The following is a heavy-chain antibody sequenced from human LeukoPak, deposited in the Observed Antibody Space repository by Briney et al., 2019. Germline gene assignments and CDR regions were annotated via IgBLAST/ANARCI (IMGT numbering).Heavy chain of an antibody. CDR3: ARVEEWSSGWYSYYYYGMDV. V-gene: IGHV3-74*01. CDR2: INSDGSST. Sequence: GGSLRLSCAASGFTFSSYWMHWVRQAPGKGLVWVSRINSDGSSTSYADSVKGRFTISRDNAKNTLYLQMNSLRAEDTAVYYCARVEEWSSGWYSYYYYGMDVWGQGTTVTVSS. D-gene: IGHD6-19*01. J-gene: IGHJ6*02. CDR1: GFTFSSYW.